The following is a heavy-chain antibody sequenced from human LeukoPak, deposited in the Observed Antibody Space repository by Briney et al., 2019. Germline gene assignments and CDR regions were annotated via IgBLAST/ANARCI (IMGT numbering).Heavy chain of an antibody. V-gene: IGHV4-4*07. CDR2: IYTSGST. D-gene: IGHD2-2*01. CDR3: ARDIVVVPAAPGGKVSWFDP. Sequence: SETLSLTCTVSGGSISSYYWSWIRQPAGKGLEWVGRIYTSGSTNYNPSLKSRVTMSVDTSKNQFSLKLSSVTAADTAVYYCARDIVVVPAAPGGKVSWFDPWGQGTLVTVSS. CDR1: GGSISSYY. J-gene: IGHJ5*02.